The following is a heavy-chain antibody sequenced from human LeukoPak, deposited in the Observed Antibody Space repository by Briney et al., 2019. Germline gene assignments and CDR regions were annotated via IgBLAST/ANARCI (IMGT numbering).Heavy chain of an antibody. CDR2: ISGSGDDS. Sequence: PGGSLRLSCAASGFAFSSSTMTWVRQAPGKGLEWVSAISGSGDDSYYADSVKGRFTISRDNSKNTLYLQMSSLSAEDTAEYYCAKKKGFGEFSFDYWGQGTPVTVSS. J-gene: IGHJ4*02. CDR1: GFAFSSST. V-gene: IGHV3-23*01. CDR3: AKKKGFGEFSFDY. D-gene: IGHD3-10*01.